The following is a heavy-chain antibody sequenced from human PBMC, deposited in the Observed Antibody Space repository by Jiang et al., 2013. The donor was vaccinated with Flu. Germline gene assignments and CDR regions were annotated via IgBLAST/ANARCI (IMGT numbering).Heavy chain of an antibody. CDR2: INPDGSTT. V-gene: IGHV3-74*01. Sequence: RLSCAASGFTFSSYWMHWVRQAPGKGLVWVSRINPDGSTTSYADSVRGRFTISRDNAKNTLYLQVNSLTAEDTAVYYCARGGLEPVDYWGQGTLVTVSS. D-gene: IGHD3/OR15-3a*01. CDR1: GFTFSSYW. J-gene: IGHJ4*02. CDR3: ARGGLEPVDY.